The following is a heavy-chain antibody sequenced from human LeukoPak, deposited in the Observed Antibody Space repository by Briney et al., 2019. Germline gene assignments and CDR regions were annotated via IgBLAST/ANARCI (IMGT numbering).Heavy chain of an antibody. V-gene: IGHV3-30*18. D-gene: IGHD6-19*01. CDR3: AKDQYSSGWPGMDV. Sequence: QAGGSLRLSCAASGFTFSSYGMHWVRQAPGKGLEGVAVISYDGSNKYYADSVKGRFTISRDNSKNTLYLQMNSLRAEDTAVYYCAKDQYSSGWPGMDVWGQGTTVTVSS. J-gene: IGHJ6*02. CDR2: ISYDGSNK. CDR1: GFTFSSYG.